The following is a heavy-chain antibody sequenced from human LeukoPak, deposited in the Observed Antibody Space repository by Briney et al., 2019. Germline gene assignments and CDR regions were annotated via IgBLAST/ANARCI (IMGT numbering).Heavy chain of an antibody. V-gene: IGHV3-53*01. D-gene: IGHD3-9*01. CDR1: GFTVSSNY. CDR2: IYSGGST. CDR3: AREATYYDILTGYYKGAVDI. J-gene: IGHJ3*02. Sequence: RPGGSLRLSCAASGFTVSSNYMSWVRQAPGKGLEWVSVIYSGGSTYYADSVKGRFTISRDNSKNTLYLQMNSLRAEDTAVYYCAREATYYDILTGYYKGAVDIWGQGTMVTVSS.